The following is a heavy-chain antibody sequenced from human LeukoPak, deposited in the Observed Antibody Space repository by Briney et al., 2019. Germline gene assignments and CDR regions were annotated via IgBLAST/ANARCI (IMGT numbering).Heavy chain of an antibody. D-gene: IGHD6-19*01. V-gene: IGHV3-30*19. J-gene: IGHJ4*02. Sequence: HPGRSLRLSCATSGFTFSNYGMHWVRQAPGKGLEWVAVISYDGSNKYYADSVKGRFTISRDNSKNTLYLQMNSLRAEDTAVYYCARDFVAAHIYWGQGTLVTVSS. CDR2: ISYDGSNK. CDR3: ARDFVAAHIY. CDR1: GFTFSNYG.